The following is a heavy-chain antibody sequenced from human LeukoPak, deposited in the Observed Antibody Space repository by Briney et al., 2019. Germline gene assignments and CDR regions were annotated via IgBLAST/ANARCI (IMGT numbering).Heavy chain of an antibody. CDR2: ISYDGGNK. V-gene: IGHV3-30*04. J-gene: IGHJ4*02. CDR1: GFTFSSYA. CDR3: ARDQLAYSGYDTLFAY. Sequence: GALRLSCDASGFTFSSYAVHWVRQAPGKGLEWVAVISYDGGNKFYADSVKGRFTISRDNSKNTLDLQMSSLRAEDTAIYYCARDQLAYSGYDTLFAYWGQGTLVTVSS. D-gene: IGHD5-12*01.